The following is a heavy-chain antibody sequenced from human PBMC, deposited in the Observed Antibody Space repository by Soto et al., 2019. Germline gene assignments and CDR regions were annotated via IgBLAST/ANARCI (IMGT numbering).Heavy chain of an antibody. CDR2: ISYDGSNK. CDR3: SRGIQLCIAY. V-gene: IGHV3-30-3*01. CDR1: GFTFSSYA. J-gene: IGHJ4*02. Sequence: QVQLVESGGGVVQPGRSLRLSCAASGFTFSSYAMHWVRQAPGKGLEWVAVISYDGSNKYYADSVKGRFTISRDNSKNTLYLQMNSLRAEDTAVSCCSRGIQLCIAYWGQGTLVTVSS. D-gene: IGHD5-18*01.